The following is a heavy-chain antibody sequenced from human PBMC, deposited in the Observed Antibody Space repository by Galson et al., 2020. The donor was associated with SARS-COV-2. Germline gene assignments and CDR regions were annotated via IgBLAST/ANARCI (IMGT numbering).Heavy chain of an antibody. CDR1: GYTFTSYY. J-gene: IGHJ6*03. Sequence: ASVKVSCKASGYTFTSYYMHWVRQAPGQGLEWMGIINPSGGSTSYAQKFQGRVTMTRDTSTSTVYMELSSLRSEDTAVYYCASDGIVVPAAMRGGHSYSYYMDVWGTGTTVTVSS. CDR3: ASDGIVVPAAMRGGHSYSYYMDV. CDR2: INPSGGST. V-gene: IGHV1-46*01. D-gene: IGHD2-2*01.